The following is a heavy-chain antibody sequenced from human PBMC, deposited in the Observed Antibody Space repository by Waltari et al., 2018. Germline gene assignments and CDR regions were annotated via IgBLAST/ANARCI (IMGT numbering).Heavy chain of an antibody. CDR1: GFAFSKNW. CDR3: AASTAWYGTYFDY. Sequence: DVRLVESGGGLVQPGGSLRLSCSTSGFAFSKNWMGRVRQAPGKGLEWVANIKEDGSEIYYVDSVKGRFTLSRDNTKNSLFLQMNSLKPDDTAVYYCAASTAWYGTYFDYWCQGSLVTVA. V-gene: IGHV3-7*03. J-gene: IGHJ4*02. CDR2: IKEDGSEI. D-gene: IGHD6-19*01.